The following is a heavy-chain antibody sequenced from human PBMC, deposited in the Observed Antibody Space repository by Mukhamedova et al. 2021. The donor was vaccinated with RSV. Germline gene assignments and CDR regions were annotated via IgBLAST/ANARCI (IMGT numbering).Heavy chain of an antibody. CDR3: AHSLRFEESLWVSDYYYGMDV. Sequence: EWLALIYWDDDKRYSPSLKSRLTITKDTSKNQVVLTMTNMDPVDTATYYCAHSLRFEESLWVSDYYYGMDVWGQGTTVTVSS. D-gene: IGHD3-10*01. V-gene: IGHV2-5*02. J-gene: IGHJ6*02. CDR2: IYWDDDK.